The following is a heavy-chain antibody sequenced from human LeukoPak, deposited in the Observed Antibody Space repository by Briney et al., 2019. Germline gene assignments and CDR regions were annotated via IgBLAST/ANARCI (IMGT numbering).Heavy chain of an antibody. Sequence: GASVKVSCKASGYTFTSYDINWVRQATGQGLEWMGWMNPNSGNTGYAQKFQGRVTTTRNTSISTAYMELSSLRSEDTAVYYCARTPLGVVVVAATPGAFDIWGQGTMVTVSS. CDR3: ARTPLGVVVVAATPGAFDI. J-gene: IGHJ3*02. CDR1: GYTFTSYD. D-gene: IGHD2-15*01. V-gene: IGHV1-8*01. CDR2: MNPNSGNT.